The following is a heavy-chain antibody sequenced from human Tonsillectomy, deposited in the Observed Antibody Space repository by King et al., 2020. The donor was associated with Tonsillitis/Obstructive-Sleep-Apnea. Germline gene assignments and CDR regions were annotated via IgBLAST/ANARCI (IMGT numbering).Heavy chain of an antibody. V-gene: IGHV4-39*01. D-gene: IGHD3-3*01. CDR3: ARVPRFLEFMDY. CDR2: IYYSGST. J-gene: IGHJ4*02. CDR1: GGSISSSSYY. Sequence: LQLQESGPGLVKPSETLSLTCTVSGGSISSSSYYWGWIRQPPGKGLEWIGSIYYSGSTYYNPSLRSRVTISVDTSKNQFSLKLSSVTAADTAVYYCARVPRFLEFMDYWGQGTLVTVSS.